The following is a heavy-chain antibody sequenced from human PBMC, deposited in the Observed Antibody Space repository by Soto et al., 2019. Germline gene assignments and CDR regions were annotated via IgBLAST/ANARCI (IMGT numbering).Heavy chain of an antibody. CDR2: IYYSGST. V-gene: IGHV4-39*01. J-gene: IGHJ5*02. CDR3: ARHLYQSELERSNVWFDP. Sequence: SETLSLTCTVSGGSISSSSYYWGWIRQPPGKGLEWIGSIYYSGSTYYNPSLKSRVTISVDTSKNQFSLKLSSVTAADTAVYYCARHLYQSELERSNVWFDPWGQGTLVTVSS. CDR1: GGSISSSSYY. D-gene: IGHD1-1*01.